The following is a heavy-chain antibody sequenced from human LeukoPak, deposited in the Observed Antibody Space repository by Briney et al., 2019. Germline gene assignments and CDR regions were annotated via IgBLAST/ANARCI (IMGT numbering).Heavy chain of an antibody. CDR3: AKSSHFDY. CDR2: ITDSGAAT. J-gene: IGHJ4*02. Sequence: PGGSLRLSCAASGFTFSSYAMNWVRQAPGQGLEWVSAITDSGAATCYADSVKDRFTISRDNSKNTLYLQMKSLRAEDTAVYYCAKSSHFDYWGQGTLVTVSS. D-gene: IGHD6-6*01. CDR1: GFTFSSYA. V-gene: IGHV3-23*01.